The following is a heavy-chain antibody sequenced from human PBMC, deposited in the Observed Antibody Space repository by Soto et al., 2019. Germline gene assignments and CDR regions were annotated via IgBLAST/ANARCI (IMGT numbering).Heavy chain of an antibody. V-gene: IGHV1-8*02. D-gene: IGHD3-16*01. CDR2: MTPNSGNT. J-gene: IGHJ5*02. CDR3: ARNLYNRGDFDH. CDR1: GYTFTDYD. Sequence: QVQLMQSGAEVRKPGASVKVSCRASGYTFTDYDINWVRQATGQGLEWLGWMTPNSGNTGYALKFQGRVTVTRDISRSTAYMELSSLTSEDTAVYYCARNLYNRGDFDHWGQGTLVTVSS.